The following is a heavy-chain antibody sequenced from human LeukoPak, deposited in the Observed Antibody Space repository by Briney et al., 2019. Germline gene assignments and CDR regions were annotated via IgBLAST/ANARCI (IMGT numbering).Heavy chain of an antibody. V-gene: IGHV3-48*03. CDR3: ARVEGYYDILTGYQLGGFDI. J-gene: IGHJ3*02. CDR2: ISSSGSTI. D-gene: IGHD3-9*01. Sequence: PGGSLRLSCAASGFTFSSYEMNWVRQAPGKGLEWVSYISSSGSTIYYADSVKGRFTISRDNSKNTLYLQMNSLRAEDTAVYYCARVEGYYDILTGYQLGGFDIWGQGTKVTVSS. CDR1: GFTFSSYE.